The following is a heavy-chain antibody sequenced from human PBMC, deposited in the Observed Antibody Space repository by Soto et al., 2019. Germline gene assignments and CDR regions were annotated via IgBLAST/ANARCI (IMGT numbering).Heavy chain of an antibody. J-gene: IGHJ6*02. CDR2: ISYDGSNK. CDR1: GFTFSSYG. D-gene: IGHD2-2*01. CDR3: AKDRLDCSSTSCPVDYYYGMDV. Sequence: GGSLRLSCAASGFTFSSYGMHWVRQAPGKGLEWVAVISYDGSNKYYADSVKGRFTISRDNSKNTLYLQMNSLRAEDTAVYYCAKDRLDCSSTSCPVDYYYGMDVWGQWTTVTVSS. V-gene: IGHV3-30*18.